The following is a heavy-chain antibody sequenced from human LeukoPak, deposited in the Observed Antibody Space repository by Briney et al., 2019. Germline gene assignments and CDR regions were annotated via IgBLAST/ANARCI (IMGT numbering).Heavy chain of an antibody. J-gene: IGHJ4*02. Sequence: GSLRLSCAASGFTFSSYAMSWVRQTPGKGLEWVSTIYSGGTTYYADSVMGRFTISRHNSRNTLYLQMNSLRAEDTAVYYCAGVDTVMAYYFDLWGQGTLVTVSS. CDR3: AGVDTVMAYYFDL. CDR1: GFTFSSYA. CDR2: IYSGGTT. V-gene: IGHV3-53*04. D-gene: IGHD5-18*01.